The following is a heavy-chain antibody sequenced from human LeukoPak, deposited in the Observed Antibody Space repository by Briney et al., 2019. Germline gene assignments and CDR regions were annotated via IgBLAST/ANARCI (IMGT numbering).Heavy chain of an antibody. CDR2: MNPNSGNT. V-gene: IGHV1-8*02. D-gene: IGHD3-10*01. J-gene: IGHJ4*02. Sequence: ASVKVSCKASGYTFTSYDINWVRQATGQGLEWMGWMNPNSGNTGYAQKLQGRVTMTTDTSTSTAYMELRSLRSDDTAVYYCARDTNYYGSGSNWYSYWGQGTLVTVSS. CDR3: ARDTNYYGSGSNWYSY. CDR1: GYTFTSYD.